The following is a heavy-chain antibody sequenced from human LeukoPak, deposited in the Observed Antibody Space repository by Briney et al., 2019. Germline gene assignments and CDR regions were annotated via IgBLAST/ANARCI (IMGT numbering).Heavy chain of an antibody. CDR3: ARGTIYYGSGNYFDY. CDR1: GFTFSSYA. V-gene: IGHV3-30*04. J-gene: IGHJ4*02. Sequence: GGSLRLSCAASGFTFSSYAMHWVRQAPDKGLEWVAVISYDGSNKYYADSVKGRFTISRDNSKNTLYLQMNSLRAEDTAVYYCARGTIYYGSGNYFDYWGQGTLVTVSS. CDR2: ISYDGSNK. D-gene: IGHD3-10*01.